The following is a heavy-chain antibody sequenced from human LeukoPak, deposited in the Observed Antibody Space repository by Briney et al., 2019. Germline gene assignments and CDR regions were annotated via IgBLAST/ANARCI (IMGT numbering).Heavy chain of an antibody. Sequence: PGGSLRLSCAASGFTFRTSGTHWVRQAPGKGLEWVAFRQYHGRDKYYADSVKGRFTISRDNSKNTLYMEVNSLRAEDTAVYYCAREGGRTVAGTFDNWGQGTLVTVSS. CDR1: GFTFRTSG. CDR3: AREGGRTVAGTFDN. V-gene: IGHV3-30*02. D-gene: IGHD6-19*01. J-gene: IGHJ4*02. CDR2: RQYHGRDK.